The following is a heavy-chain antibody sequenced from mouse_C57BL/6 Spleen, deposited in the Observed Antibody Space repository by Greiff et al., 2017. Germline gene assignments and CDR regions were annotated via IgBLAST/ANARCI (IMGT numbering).Heavy chain of an antibody. CDR3: ARPGTHWYFDV. Sequence: EVNLVESGGGLVKPGGSLKLSCAASGFTFSDYGMHWVRQAPEKGLDWVAYISSGSSTIYYADPVKGRFTISSDNAKNTLFLQMTSLRSEDTAMYYCARPGTHWYFDVWGTGTTVTVSS. CDR2: ISSGSSTI. CDR1: GFTFSDYG. V-gene: IGHV5-17*01. D-gene: IGHD4-1*01. J-gene: IGHJ1*03.